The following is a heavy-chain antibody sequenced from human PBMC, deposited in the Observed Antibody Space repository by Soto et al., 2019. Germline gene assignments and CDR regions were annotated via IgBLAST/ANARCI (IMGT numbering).Heavy chain of an antibody. CDR2: IKSKTDGGTT. CDR3: TTDPSDFWSGYYGVDY. Sequence: PGGSLRLSCAASGFTFSNAWMSWVRQAPGKGLEWVGRIKSKTDGGTTDYAAPVKGRFTISRDDSKNTLYLQMNSLKTEDTAVYYCTTDPSDFWSGYYGVDYWGQGTLVTVSS. CDR1: GFTFSNAW. J-gene: IGHJ4*02. V-gene: IGHV3-15*01. D-gene: IGHD3-3*01.